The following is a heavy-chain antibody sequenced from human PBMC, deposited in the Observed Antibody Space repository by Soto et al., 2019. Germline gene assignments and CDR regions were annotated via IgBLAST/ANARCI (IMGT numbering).Heavy chain of an antibody. CDR2: INAGNGNT. V-gene: IGHV1-3*01. J-gene: IGHJ5*02. CDR3: ATDPLPTHVYRPPRGFEP. CDR1: GYTFTSYA. D-gene: IGHD4-4*01. Sequence: GASVKVSCKASGYTFTSYAMHWVRQAPGQRLEWMGWINAGNGNTKYSQKFQGRVTITRDTSASTAYMELSSLRSEDTAVYYCATDPLPTHVYRPPRGFEPWGQGTLVTVSS.